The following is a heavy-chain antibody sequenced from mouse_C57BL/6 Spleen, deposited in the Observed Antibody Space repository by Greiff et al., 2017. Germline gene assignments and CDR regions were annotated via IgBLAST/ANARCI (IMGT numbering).Heavy chain of an antibody. CDR3: ARPGYWGYFDV. CDR1: GFTFSDYG. J-gene: IGHJ1*03. Sequence: EVKLVESGGGLVKPGGSLKLSCAASGFTFSDYGMHWVRQAPEKGLEWVAYISSGSSTIYYADTVKGRFTISRDNAKNTLFLQMTSLRSEDTAMYYCARPGYWGYFDVWGTGTTVTVSS. CDR2: ISSGSSTI. V-gene: IGHV5-17*01. D-gene: IGHD3-1*01.